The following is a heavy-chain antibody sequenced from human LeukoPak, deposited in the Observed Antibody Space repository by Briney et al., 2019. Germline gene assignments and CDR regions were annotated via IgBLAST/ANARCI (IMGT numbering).Heavy chain of an antibody. Sequence: GGSLRLSCAASGFTFSNFGMHWVRQAPGKGLEWVAVISSDGNDKYYANAVKGRFTISRDNSMNTLYLQMNSLRAGDTAIYYCAKDLTTLTLGKDYWGQGTLVTVSS. V-gene: IGHV3-30*18. CDR3: AKDLTTLTLGKDY. D-gene: IGHD4-17*01. CDR2: ISSDGNDK. J-gene: IGHJ4*02. CDR1: GFTFSNFG.